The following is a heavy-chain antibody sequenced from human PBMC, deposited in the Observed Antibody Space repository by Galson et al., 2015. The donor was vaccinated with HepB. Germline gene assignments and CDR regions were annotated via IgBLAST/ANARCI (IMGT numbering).Heavy chain of an antibody. CDR3: ARDVELGPYYFHY. J-gene: IGHJ4*02. V-gene: IGHV1-3*04. Sequence: SVKVSCKASGYIFTTYGIHWVRQAPGQRLELMGWINTGDGHTLYSPKFQGRVTITRDTSATTAYMELSSLTAEDTAIYFCARDVELGPYYFHYWGQGTLVIVSS. D-gene: IGHD1-26*01. CDR2: INTGDGHT. CDR1: GYIFTTYG.